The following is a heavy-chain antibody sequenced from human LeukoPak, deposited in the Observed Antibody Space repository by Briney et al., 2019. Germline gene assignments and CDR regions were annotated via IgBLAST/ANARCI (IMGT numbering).Heavy chain of an antibody. D-gene: IGHD1-1*01. CDR2: IGTSSSNI. J-gene: IGHJ4*02. V-gene: IGHV3-48*01. CDR1: GFIFSAYC. Sequence: GSLRLSCAASGFIFSAYCMNWVRQAPGKGLEWLSYIGTSSSNIYYSDSVEGRFTISRDNARNSLYLQMNSLRAEDSAVYYCAREGDTTGVSGTEFDYWGQGALVTVSS. CDR3: AREGDTTGVSGTEFDY.